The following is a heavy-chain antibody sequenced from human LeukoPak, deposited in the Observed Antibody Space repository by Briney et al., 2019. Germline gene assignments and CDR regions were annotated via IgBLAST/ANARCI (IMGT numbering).Heavy chain of an antibody. CDR2: IYPGGST. CDR3: ATQVRPFTAYLA. CDR1: GTTVSNHY. V-gene: IGHV3-53*01. Sequence: GGSLRLSCAASGTTVSNHYMSWVRQAPGKGLEWVSPIYPGGSTYFADSVKGRFTISRDNSNNMSYLQMNGLRAEDTAVYYCATQVRPFTAYLAWGQGTLVTVSS. J-gene: IGHJ5*02. D-gene: IGHD6-6*01.